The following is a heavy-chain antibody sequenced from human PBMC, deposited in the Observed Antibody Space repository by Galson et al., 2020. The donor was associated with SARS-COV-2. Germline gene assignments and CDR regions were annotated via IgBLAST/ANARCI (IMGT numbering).Heavy chain of an antibody. Sequence: GGFLRLSCAASGFTFDDSAMHWVRPAPGKGLEWVSRISWNSGSIGYADSVKGRFTISRDNAKNSLYLQMNSLRAEDTALYYCAKGQYYDILTGYSHWGQGTLVTVSS. V-gene: IGHV3-9*01. J-gene: IGHJ4*02. CDR1: GFTFDDSA. CDR2: ISWNSGSI. D-gene: IGHD3-9*01. CDR3: AKGQYYDILTGYSH.